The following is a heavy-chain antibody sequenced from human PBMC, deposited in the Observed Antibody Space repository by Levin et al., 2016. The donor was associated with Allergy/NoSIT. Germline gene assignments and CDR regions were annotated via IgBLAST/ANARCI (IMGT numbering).Heavy chain of an antibody. CDR3: ARDAQWLAGYYYFYMDV. D-gene: IGHD6-19*01. CDR2: FSGSGVST. Sequence: GESLKISCAASGFTFSSYAMSWVRQAPGKGLEWVSAFSGSGVSTYYADSVKGRFTISRDISKNTLFLQMNSLRPEDTAVYYCARDAQWLAGYYYFYMDVWGKGTTVTVSS. CDR1: GFTFSSYA. J-gene: IGHJ6*03. V-gene: IGHV3-23*01.